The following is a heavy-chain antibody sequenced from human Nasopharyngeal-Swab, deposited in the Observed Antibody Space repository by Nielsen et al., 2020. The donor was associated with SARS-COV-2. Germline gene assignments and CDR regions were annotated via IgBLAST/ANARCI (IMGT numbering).Heavy chain of an antibody. CDR3: ARDLIAVAGSPG. Sequence: SETLSLTCAVYAGSFSGYYWSWIRQPPGKWLEWIGAINHSGSTNYNPSLKSRVTISVDTSKNQFSLKLSSVTAADTAVYYCARDLIAVAGSPGWGQGTLVTVSS. V-gene: IGHV4-34*01. CDR2: INHSGST. CDR1: AGSFSGYY. D-gene: IGHD6-19*01. J-gene: IGHJ4*02.